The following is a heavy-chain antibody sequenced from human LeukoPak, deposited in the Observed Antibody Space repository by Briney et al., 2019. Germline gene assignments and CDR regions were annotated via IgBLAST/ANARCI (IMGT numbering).Heavy chain of an antibody. Sequence: PSETLSLTCTVYGGSISSSSYYWGWIRQPPGKGLEWIGSIFYSGRTYYNPSLKSRVTISVDTSKKEFSLKLSSVTAADTAVYYCARDHHYRLRAFDIWGQGTMVTASS. CDR3: ARDHHYRLRAFDI. J-gene: IGHJ3*02. V-gene: IGHV4-39*07. CDR1: GGSISSSSYY. D-gene: IGHD4-11*01. CDR2: IFYSGRT.